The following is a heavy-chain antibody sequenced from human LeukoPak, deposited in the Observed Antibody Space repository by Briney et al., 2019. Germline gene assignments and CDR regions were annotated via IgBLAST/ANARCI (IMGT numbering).Heavy chain of an antibody. CDR2: ISSSSSTI. CDR1: GFTFSSYS. Sequence: GGSLRLSCAASGFTFSSYSMNWVRQAPGKGLEWVSYISSSSSTIYYVDSVKGRFTISRDNAKNSLYLQMNSLRAEDTAVYYCARRRDLFGSWGQGTLVIVSS. CDR3: ARRRDLFGS. J-gene: IGHJ4*02. V-gene: IGHV3-48*04.